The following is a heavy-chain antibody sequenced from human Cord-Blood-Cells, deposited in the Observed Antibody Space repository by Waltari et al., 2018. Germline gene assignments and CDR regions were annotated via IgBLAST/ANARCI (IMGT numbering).Heavy chain of an antibody. CDR1: GGTFSSYA. Sequence: QVQLVQSGAEVKKPGSSVKVSCKASGGTFSSYAISWVRQATGQGLEWMGGIIPIFCTANYAQKFQGRVTITADESTSTAYMELSSLRSEDTAVYYCARGLWFGELLYYYYYMDVWGKGTTVTVSS. V-gene: IGHV1-69*01. D-gene: IGHD3-10*01. CDR2: IIPIFCTA. CDR3: ARGLWFGELLYYYYYMDV. J-gene: IGHJ6*03.